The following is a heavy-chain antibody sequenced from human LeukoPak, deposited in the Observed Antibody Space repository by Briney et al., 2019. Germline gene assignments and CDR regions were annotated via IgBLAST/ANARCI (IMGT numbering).Heavy chain of an antibody. Sequence: PSQTLSLTCALSGDSFSSKIAAWHWIRQSPSRGLEWLGRTYYRSKWYNDYAVSVKSRITISPDTSKNQFSLQLKFVTPEDTAVYYCARGQPLVGATNFDYWGQGTLVTVSS. CDR2: TYYRSKWYN. J-gene: IGHJ4*02. D-gene: IGHD1-26*01. CDR3: ARGQPLVGATNFDY. V-gene: IGHV6-1*01. CDR1: GDSFSSKIAA.